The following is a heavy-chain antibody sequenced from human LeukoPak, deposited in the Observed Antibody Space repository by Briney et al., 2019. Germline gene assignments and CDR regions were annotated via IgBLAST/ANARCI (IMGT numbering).Heavy chain of an antibody. D-gene: IGHD4-23*01. CDR2: ISYDGSNK. V-gene: IGHV3-30-3*01. CDR3: ARDDAGTTMKTPGAFDI. CDR1: GFTFSSYA. J-gene: IGHJ3*02. Sequence: AGGSLRLSCAASGFTFSSYAMHWVRQAPGKGLEWVAVISYDGSNKYYADSVKGRFTISRDNSKNTLYLQMNSLRAEDTAVYYCARDDAGTTMKTPGAFDIWGQGTMVTVSS.